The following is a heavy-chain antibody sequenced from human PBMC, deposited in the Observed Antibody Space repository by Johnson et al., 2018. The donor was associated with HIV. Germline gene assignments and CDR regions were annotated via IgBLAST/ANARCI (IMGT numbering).Heavy chain of an antibody. D-gene: IGHD2-21*01. CDR2: ISWNSGSI. CDR1: GFTFDDYA. V-gene: IGHV3-9*01. J-gene: IGHJ3*02. CDR3: ASCGGTVDDAFDI. Sequence: VQLVESGGGLVQPGRSLRLSCAASGFTFDDYAMHWVRQAPGKGLEWVSGISWNSGSIGYADSVKGRFTISRDNANNSLHLQMNSLRAEDTALYYCASCGGTVDDAFDIWGQGTMVTVSS.